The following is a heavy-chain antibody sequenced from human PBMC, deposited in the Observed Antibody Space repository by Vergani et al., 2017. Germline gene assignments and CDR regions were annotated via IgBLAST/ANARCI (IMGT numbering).Heavy chain of an antibody. Sequence: EVQLVESGGVVVQPGGSLRLSCAASGFTFSHYSMNWVRQAPGKGLEWVSSISGNNDDVYYADSVKGRFTISRDNAKNTLHLQMNSLRADDTAVYYCTKGSRGYTGYFFDYWGQGTLATVSS. CDR2: ISGNNDDV. CDR3: TKGSRGYTGYFFDY. CDR1: GFTFSHYS. V-gene: IGHV3-21*04. D-gene: IGHD5-12*01. J-gene: IGHJ4*02.